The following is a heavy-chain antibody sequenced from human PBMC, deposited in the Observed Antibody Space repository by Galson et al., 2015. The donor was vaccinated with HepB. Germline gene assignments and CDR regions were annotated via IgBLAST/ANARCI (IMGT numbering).Heavy chain of an antibody. Sequence: SLRLSCAASGAASGLILHSSAMHRVRQAPGKGLEWVAIISYDGRNKYYADSVKGRFTISRDNSKNTLYLYLQMNSLRPEDTAMYYCARGPDYGDYAPYDYWGQGTLVTVSS. V-gene: IGHV3-30*04. CDR3: ARGPDYGDYAPYDY. CDR2: ISYDGRNK. J-gene: IGHJ4*02. CDR1: GLILHSSA. D-gene: IGHD4-17*01.